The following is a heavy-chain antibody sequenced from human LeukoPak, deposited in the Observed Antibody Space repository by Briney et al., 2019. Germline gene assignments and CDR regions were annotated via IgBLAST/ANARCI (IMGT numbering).Heavy chain of an antibody. J-gene: IGHJ3*02. CDR1: GFTVSSSY. CDR2: IYSGGNT. V-gene: IGHV3-66*02. Sequence: GGSLRLSCAASGFTVSSSYMSWVRQAPGKGLEWASVIYSGGNTYYADSVKGRFIISRDNSKNTLYLQMNSLRPEDTAMYYCAMMFWSALAFDIWGQGTMVTVSS. CDR3: AMMFWSALAFDI. D-gene: IGHD3-10*02.